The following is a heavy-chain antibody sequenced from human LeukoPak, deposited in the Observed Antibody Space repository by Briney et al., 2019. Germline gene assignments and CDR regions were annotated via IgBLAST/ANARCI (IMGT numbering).Heavy chain of an antibody. CDR2: IYHSGST. Sequence: PSETLSLTCAVSGGSISSGGHSWSWIRQPPGKGLEWIGYIYHSGSTYYNPSLKSRVTISVDRSKNQFSLKLSSVTAADTAVYYCARAFRARAFDYWGQGTLVTVSS. D-gene: IGHD3-16*01. J-gene: IGHJ4*02. CDR3: ARAFRARAFDY. V-gene: IGHV4-30-2*01. CDR1: GGSISSGGHS.